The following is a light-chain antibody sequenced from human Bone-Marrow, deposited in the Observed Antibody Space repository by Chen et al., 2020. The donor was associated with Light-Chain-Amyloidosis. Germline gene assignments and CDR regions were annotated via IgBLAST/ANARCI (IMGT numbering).Light chain of an antibody. V-gene: IGLV3-21*02. CDR1: NIGSTS. Sequence: SYVLTQPSSVSVAPGQTATIACGGNNIGSTSVHWYQQTPGQAPLLVVYDDSDRPSGIPERLSGTNSGNTATLTSSRVEAGDEADDYCQVWDRSSDRPVFGGGTKLTGL. J-gene: IGLJ3*02. CDR2: DDS. CDR3: QVWDRSSDRPV.